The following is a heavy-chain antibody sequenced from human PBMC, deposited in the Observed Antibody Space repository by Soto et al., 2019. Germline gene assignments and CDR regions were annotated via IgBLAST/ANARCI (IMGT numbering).Heavy chain of an antibody. CDR2: IYYSGST. CDR1: GGSISSYY. CDR3: AAAGYYYYGMDV. Sequence: SETLSLTCXVSGGSISSYYWSWIRQPPGKGLEWIGYIYYSGSTNYNPSLKSRVTISVDTSKNQFSLKLSSVTAADTAVYYCAAAGYYYYGMDVWGQGTTVTVSS. D-gene: IGHD6-13*01. V-gene: IGHV4-59*01. J-gene: IGHJ6*02.